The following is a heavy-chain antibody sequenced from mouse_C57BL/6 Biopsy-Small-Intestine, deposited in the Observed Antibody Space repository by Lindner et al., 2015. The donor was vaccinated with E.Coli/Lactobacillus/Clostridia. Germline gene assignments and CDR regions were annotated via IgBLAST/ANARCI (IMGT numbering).Heavy chain of an antibody. CDR2: IYPGDGDT. Sequence: VQLQESGPELVKPGASVKISCKASGYAFSSSWMNWVKQRPGKGLEWIGRIYPGDGDTNYNGKFKGKATLTADKSSSTAYMQLSSLTSEDSAVYFCARERVYGSLPYWGQGTLVTVSA. D-gene: IGHD1-1*01. CDR3: ARERVYGSLPY. J-gene: IGHJ3*01. V-gene: IGHV1-82*01. CDR1: GYAFSSSW.